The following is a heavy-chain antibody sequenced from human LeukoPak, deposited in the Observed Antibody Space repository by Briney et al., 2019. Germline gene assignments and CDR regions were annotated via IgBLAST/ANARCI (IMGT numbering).Heavy chain of an antibody. D-gene: IGHD6-19*01. CDR3: ATTEYNTGWYAY. Sequence: SETLSLTCTVSGGSITSSSYFWGWIRQPPGKGLEWIGSIYYSGSTYYNPSLKSRVTISVDTSTNQFSLKLTSVTAADTAVYFCATTEYNTGWYAYWGQGTLVTVSS. CDR2: IYYSGST. V-gene: IGHV4-39*01. J-gene: IGHJ4*02. CDR1: GGSITSSSYF.